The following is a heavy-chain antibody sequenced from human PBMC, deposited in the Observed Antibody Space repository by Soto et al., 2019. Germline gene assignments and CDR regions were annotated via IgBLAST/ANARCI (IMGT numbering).Heavy chain of an antibody. D-gene: IGHD4-17*01. CDR2: ISYDGSNK. J-gene: IGHJ6*02. CDR1: GFTFSSYA. Sequence: PGGSLRLSCAASGFTFSSYAMHWVRQAPGKGLEWVAVISYDGSNKYYADSVKGRFTISRDNSKNTLYLQMNSLRAEDTAVYYCARVLAYGDYDLGGMAVWGQGTTVTVSS. CDR3: ARVLAYGDYDLGGMAV. V-gene: IGHV3-30-3*01.